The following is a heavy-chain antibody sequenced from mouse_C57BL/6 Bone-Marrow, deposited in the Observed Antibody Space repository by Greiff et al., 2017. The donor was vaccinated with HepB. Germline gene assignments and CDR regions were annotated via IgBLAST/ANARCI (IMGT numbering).Heavy chain of an antibody. D-gene: IGHD4-1*02. Sequence: VKLQQSGPELVKPGASVKISCKASGYTFTDYYINWVKQRPGQGLEWIGWIIPGSGSTDYNEKFKGKATLTVDKSSSTAYMLLSSLTSEDSAVDCCASPHLNWDGDYWGQGTTLTVSS. CDR3: ASPHLNWDGDY. CDR1: GYTFTDYY. J-gene: IGHJ2*01. V-gene: IGHV1-75*01. CDR2: IIPGSGST.